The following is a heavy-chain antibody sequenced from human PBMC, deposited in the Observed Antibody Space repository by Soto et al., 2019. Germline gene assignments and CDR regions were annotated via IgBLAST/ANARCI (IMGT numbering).Heavy chain of an antibody. Sequence: QVTLKESGPVLVKPTEPLTLTCTVSGFSLSNARMGVSWIRQPPGKALEWLAHIFSNDEKSYSTSLKSRLTISKDTSKVQVVPNMTNMDPVYTSTYYCALMGQQPIPNWFDPWGQGTLVTLAS. J-gene: IGHJ5*02. CDR3: ALMGQQPIPNWFDP. CDR1: GFSLSNARMG. D-gene: IGHD6-13*01. CDR2: IFSNDEK. V-gene: IGHV2-26*01.